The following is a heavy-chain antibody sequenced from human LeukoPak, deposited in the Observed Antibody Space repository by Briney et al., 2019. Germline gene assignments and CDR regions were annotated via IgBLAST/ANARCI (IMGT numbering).Heavy chain of an antibody. V-gene: IGHV7-4-1*02. CDR3: AREGSDYSPNFDY. D-gene: IGHD4-11*01. CDR1: GYPFSAHF. CDR2: IDTTTGNP. J-gene: IGHJ4*02. Sequence: ASVKVSCKASGYPFSAHFLNWVRQAPGQGLEWMGNIDTTTGNPRYAQDFTGRFVFSLDTSVSTAYLQISSLKAEDTAVYYCAREGSDYSPNFDYWGQGTLVTVSS.